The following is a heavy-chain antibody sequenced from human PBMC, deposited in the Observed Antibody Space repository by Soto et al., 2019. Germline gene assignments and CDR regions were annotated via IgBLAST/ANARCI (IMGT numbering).Heavy chain of an antibody. V-gene: IGHV3-23*01. Sequence: LRLSCAASGFTFSSYAMSWVRQAPGKGLEWVSAISGSGGSTYYADSVKGRFTISRDNSKNTLYLQMNSLRAEDTAVYYCARQIAAAGTTHFDYWGQGTLVTVSS. CDR3: ARQIAAAGTTHFDY. D-gene: IGHD6-13*01. J-gene: IGHJ4*02. CDR1: GFTFSSYA. CDR2: ISGSGGST.